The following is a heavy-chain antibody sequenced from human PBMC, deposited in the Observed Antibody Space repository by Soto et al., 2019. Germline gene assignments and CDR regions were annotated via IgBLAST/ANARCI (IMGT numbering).Heavy chain of an antibody. CDR1: GGSVNSGSFY. CDR3: ARGYYGSGSYYNVDWFDP. CDR2: IYYSGST. D-gene: IGHD3-10*01. J-gene: IGHJ5*02. Sequence: SETLSLTCTVSGGSVNSGSFYWSWIRQPPGKRLDWIGYIYYSGSTNYNPSLKSRVTISVDTSKNQFSLKLSSVTAADTAVYYCARGYYGSGSYYNVDWFDPWGQGTLVTVSS. V-gene: IGHV4-61*01.